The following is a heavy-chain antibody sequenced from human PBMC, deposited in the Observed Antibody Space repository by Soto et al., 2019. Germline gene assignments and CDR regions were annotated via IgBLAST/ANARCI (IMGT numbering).Heavy chain of an antibody. CDR1: GYSISNGYY. Sequence: SETLSLTCAVSGYSISNGYYWGWIRQPPGEGLEWIGIVYHSGYTYYNPSLKSRVTMSADTSKNQFSLRLTSVTAADTAVYYCARGGSSDWQVALDIWGQGTMVTVSS. J-gene: IGHJ3*02. V-gene: IGHV4-38-2*01. D-gene: IGHD6-19*01. CDR3: ARGGSSDWQVALDI. CDR2: VYHSGYT.